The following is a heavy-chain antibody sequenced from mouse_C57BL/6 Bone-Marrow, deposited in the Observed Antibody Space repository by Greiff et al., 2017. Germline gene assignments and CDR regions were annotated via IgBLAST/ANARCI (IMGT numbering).Heavy chain of an antibody. D-gene: IGHD1-1*01. Sequence: QVQLQQSGAELVRPGTSVKMSCKASGYTFTNYWIGWAKQRPGHGLEWIGDIYPGGGYTNYNEKFKGMATLTADKSSSTAYMQFSSLTSEDSAIYYCARRDYGTLFAYWGQGTLVTVSA. V-gene: IGHV1-63*01. CDR1: GYTFTNYW. J-gene: IGHJ3*01. CDR2: IYPGGGYT. CDR3: ARRDYGTLFAY.